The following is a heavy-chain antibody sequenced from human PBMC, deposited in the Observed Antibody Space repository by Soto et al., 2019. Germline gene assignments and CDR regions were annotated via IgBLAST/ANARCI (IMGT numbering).Heavy chain of an antibody. CDR1: GYTFTSYD. CDR3: ARDGPLISSRSWLDP. V-gene: IGHV1-18*01. D-gene: IGHD3-16*01. Sequence: VASVKVSCKASGYTFTSYDINWVRQAPGQGLEWMGWISAYNGDVNYAQNFQGRVTMATDTSTSTAYMELRSLRSDDTAIYYCARDGPLISSRSWLDPWGPGTLVTVSS. J-gene: IGHJ5*02. CDR2: ISAYNGDV.